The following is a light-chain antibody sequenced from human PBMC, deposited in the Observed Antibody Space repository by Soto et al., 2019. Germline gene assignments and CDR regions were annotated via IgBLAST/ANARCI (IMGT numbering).Light chain of an antibody. J-gene: IGKJ4*01. CDR3: QHRSNCPLT. V-gene: IGKV3-11*01. CDR1: QSVSSY. Sequence: EIVLTQSPATLSLSPGERATLSCRASQSVSSYLAWYQQKPGQAPRLLIYDASNRATGIPARFSGSGSGTDFTLTISSLEPEDFAVYYCQHRSNCPLTFGGGTKVEIK. CDR2: DAS.